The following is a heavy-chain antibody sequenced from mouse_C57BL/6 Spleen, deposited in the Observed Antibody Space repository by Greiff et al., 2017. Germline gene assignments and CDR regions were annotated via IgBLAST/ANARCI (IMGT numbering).Heavy chain of an antibody. CDR2: IRSKSNNYAT. CDR1: GFSFNTYA. CDR3: VRQGGYHWYFDV. D-gene: IGHD2-2*01. V-gene: IGHV10-1*01. J-gene: IGHJ1*03. Sequence: EVQLVESGGGLVQPKGSLKLSCAASGFSFNTYAMHWVRQAPGKGLEWVARIRSKSNNYATYYADSVKDRFTISRDDSESMLYLQMNNLKTEDTAMYYCVRQGGYHWYFDVWGTGTTVTVSS.